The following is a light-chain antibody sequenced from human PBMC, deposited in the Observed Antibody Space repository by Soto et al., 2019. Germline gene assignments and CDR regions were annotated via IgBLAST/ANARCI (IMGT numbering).Light chain of an antibody. CDR3: SSYSSSTTHVV. Sequence: HSALTQPASVSGSPGRSVTISCTGTSTDVGDFNYVSWYQHLPGRAPKLIIYDVTNRPSGISYRFSASKSGRTASLTISGLQAEDEGDYYCSSYSSSTTHVVFGGGTKLTVL. J-gene: IGLJ2*01. CDR2: DVT. V-gene: IGLV2-14*03. CDR1: STDVGDFNY.